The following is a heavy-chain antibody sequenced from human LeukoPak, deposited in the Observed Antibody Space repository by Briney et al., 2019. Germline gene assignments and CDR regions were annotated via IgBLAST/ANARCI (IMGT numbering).Heavy chain of an antibody. D-gene: IGHD6-13*01. CDR3: AKVGVGQQLVRGYFDY. J-gene: IGHJ4*02. CDR1: GFTFSSYG. CDR2: ISYDGSNQ. Sequence: GRSLRLSCAASGFTFSSYGIHWVRQAPGKGLEWMAVISYDGSNQYYAESVKGRFTISRDDSKNTLYLQMNSLRAEDTAVYYCAKVGVGQQLVRGYFDYWGQGTLVTVSS. V-gene: IGHV3-30*18.